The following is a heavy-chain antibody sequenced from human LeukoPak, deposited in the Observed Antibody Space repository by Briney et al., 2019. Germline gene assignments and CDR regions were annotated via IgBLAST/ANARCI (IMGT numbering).Heavy chain of an antibody. CDR3: ASPYGDYVGAFDI. CDR1: GGSISSYY. V-gene: IGHV4-59*01. Sequence: PSETLSLTCTVSGGSISSYYWSWIRQPPGKGLEWIGYIYYSGSTHYNPSRKRRVTISVDTSKNQFSLKLSSVTAADTAVYYCASPYGDYVGAFDIWGQGTMVTVSS. J-gene: IGHJ3*02. D-gene: IGHD4-17*01. CDR2: IYYSGST.